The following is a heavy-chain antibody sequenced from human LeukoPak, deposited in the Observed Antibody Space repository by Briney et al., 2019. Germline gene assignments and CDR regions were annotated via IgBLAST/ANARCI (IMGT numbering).Heavy chain of an antibody. CDR3: AKEGTPQVSTWYDL. Sequence: QAGGSLRLSCAASGVTLSPYGMHWVRQAPGKGLEWVAVISYEGGTQHYADSVKGRFIISRDNPRNTLYLRMNILRTEDTAVYYCAKEGTPQVSTWYDLWGQGTQVIVSS. V-gene: IGHV3-30*18. D-gene: IGHD3-10*01. CDR2: ISYEGGTQ. CDR1: GVTLSPYG. J-gene: IGHJ5*02.